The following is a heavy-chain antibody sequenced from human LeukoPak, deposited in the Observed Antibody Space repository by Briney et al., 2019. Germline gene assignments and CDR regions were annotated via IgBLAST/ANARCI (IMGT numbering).Heavy chain of an antibody. Sequence: PSETLSLTCTVSGGSISTYYWRWIRQPAGKGLEWIGHIYTSETTNYNPSLKSRVTMSVDTSKNQFSLKLNSVTAADTAVYHCARLYSSSSHFDYWGQGTLVTVSS. CDR1: GGSISTYY. CDR3: ARLYSSSSHFDY. V-gene: IGHV4-4*07. D-gene: IGHD6-6*01. CDR2: IYTSETT. J-gene: IGHJ4*02.